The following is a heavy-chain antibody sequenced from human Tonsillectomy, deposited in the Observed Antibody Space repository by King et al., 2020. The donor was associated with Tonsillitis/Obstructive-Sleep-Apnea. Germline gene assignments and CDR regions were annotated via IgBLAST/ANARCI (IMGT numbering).Heavy chain of an antibody. CDR2: FIPLFGTA. D-gene: IGHD6-13*01. J-gene: IGHJ4*02. CDR1: GGTFSSYA. CDR3: ARDRHVPRIAGGVS. V-gene: IGHV1-69*12. Sequence: QLVQSGAEVKKPGSSVKVSCKASGGTFSSYAISWVRQAPGPGLEWMGGFIPLFGTANYAQKFQGRVTIPADEATRTAYMALSSLRSEDTAVYYCARDRHVPRIAGGVSWGQGTLVTVSS.